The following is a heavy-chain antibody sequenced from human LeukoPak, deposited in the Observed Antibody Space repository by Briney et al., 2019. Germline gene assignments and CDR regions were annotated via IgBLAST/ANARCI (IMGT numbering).Heavy chain of an antibody. CDR1: GGSFSGYY. J-gene: IGHJ4*02. CDR3: AREAYYDSSGYYPL. V-gene: IGHV4-34*01. CDR2: INHSGST. Sequence: SETLSLTCAVYGGSFSGYYWSWIRQPPGKGLEWIGEINHSGSTNYNPSLKSRVTISVDTSKNQFSLKLSSVTAADTAVYYCAREAYYDSSGYYPLWGQGTLVTVSS. D-gene: IGHD3-22*01.